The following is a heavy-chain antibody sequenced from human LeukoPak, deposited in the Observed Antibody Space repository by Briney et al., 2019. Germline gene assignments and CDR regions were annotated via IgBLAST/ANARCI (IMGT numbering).Heavy chain of an antibody. CDR2: ISGGSDPSPHFA. CDR3: AKDVPASGWRGFDY. D-gene: IGHD6-19*01. V-gene: IGHV3-23*01. Sequence: GGSLRLSCAASGFTFSISAMTWVRQTPGKGLEWVSAISGGSDPSPHFAFYADSVRGRFIISKDKSKNTLFLQMASLRVEDTAVYYCAKDVPASGWRGFDYWGQGVLVTVSP. CDR1: GFTFSISA. J-gene: IGHJ4*02.